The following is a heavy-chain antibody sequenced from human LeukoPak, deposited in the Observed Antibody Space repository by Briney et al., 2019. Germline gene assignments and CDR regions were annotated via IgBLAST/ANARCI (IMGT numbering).Heavy chain of an antibody. CDR1: GFTFSSYE. D-gene: IGHD3-10*01. Sequence: GGSLRLSCAAFGFTFSSYEMNWVRQAPGKGLEWVSYISSSGSTIYYADSVKGRFTISRDNAKNSLYLQMNSLRAEDTAVYYCARWFGELLYYYYYMDVWGKGTTVTISS. CDR3: ARWFGELLYYYYYMDV. CDR2: ISSSGSTI. V-gene: IGHV3-48*03. J-gene: IGHJ6*03.